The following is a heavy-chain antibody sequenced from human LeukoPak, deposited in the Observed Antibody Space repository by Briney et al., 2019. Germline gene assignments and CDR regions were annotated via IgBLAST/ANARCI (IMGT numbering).Heavy chain of an antibody. CDR2: VIPIFGTA. V-gene: IGHV1-69*05. CDR3: ARDSTLLRHAFDI. Sequence: SVKVSCKASGGTFSSYAISWVRQAPGQGLEWMGRVIPIFGTANYAQKFQGRVTITTDESTSTAYMELSSLRSEDTAVYYCARDSTLLRHAFDIWGQGTMVTVSS. J-gene: IGHJ3*02. CDR1: GGTFSSYA.